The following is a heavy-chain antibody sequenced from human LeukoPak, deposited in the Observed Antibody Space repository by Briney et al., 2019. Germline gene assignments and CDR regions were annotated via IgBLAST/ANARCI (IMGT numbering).Heavy chain of an antibody. V-gene: IGHV1-69*04. CDR3: ARARFAYRGGDCYRFDY. D-gene: IGHD2-21*02. Sequence: SVKVSCKASGGTFSSYAISWVRQAPGQGLEWMGRIIPILGIANYAQKFQGRVTITADKSTSTAYMELSSLRSEDTAVYYCARARFAYRGGDCYRFDYWGQGTLVTVSS. CDR2: IIPILGIA. CDR1: GGTFSSYA. J-gene: IGHJ4*02.